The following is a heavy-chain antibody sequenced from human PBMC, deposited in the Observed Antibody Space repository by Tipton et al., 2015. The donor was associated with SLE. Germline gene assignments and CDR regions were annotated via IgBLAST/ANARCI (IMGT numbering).Heavy chain of an antibody. CDR1: GFTFSSYG. V-gene: IGHV3-NL1*01. D-gene: IGHD2-21*01. Sequence: SLRLSCAASGFTFSSYGMHWVRQAPGKGLEWVSSISGSGGGRYYADSVKGRFTISRDNSKNTLYLQMNSLRAEDTAVYYCASSLLFSFDYWGQGTLVTVSS. CDR3: ASSLLFSFDY. CDR2: ISGSGGGR. J-gene: IGHJ4*02.